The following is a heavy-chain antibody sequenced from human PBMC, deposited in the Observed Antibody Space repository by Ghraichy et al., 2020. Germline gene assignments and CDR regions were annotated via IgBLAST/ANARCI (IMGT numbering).Heavy chain of an antibody. CDR2: IHHSGST. J-gene: IGHJ3*02. CDR3: VSAPGISAGGIRNDAFNI. Sequence: SQTLSLTCGVSGGSFRNNNWWSWVRQPPGKGLEWIGEIHHSGSTNYSPSLKSRVTISMDKSKNQFSLKLSSVTAADTAVYYCVSAPGISAGGIRNDAFNIWGQGTMVTVSS. V-gene: IGHV4-4*02. CDR1: GGSFRNNNW. D-gene: IGHD6-13*01.